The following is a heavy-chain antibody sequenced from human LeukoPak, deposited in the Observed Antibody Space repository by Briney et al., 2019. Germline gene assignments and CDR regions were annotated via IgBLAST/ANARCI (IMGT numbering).Heavy chain of an antibody. V-gene: IGHV3-48*02. CDR2: VSSTSSTI. D-gene: IGHD1-26*01. CDR1: GFSFNSYS. J-gene: IGHJ4*02. Sequence: GGSLRLSCAASGFSFNSYSMNWVRQAPGKGLEWVSYVSSTSSTIYYADSVKGRFTISRDNAKNSLYLQVTSLRDEDRAVYYCAGTYSGSYFDYWGQGTLVTVSS. CDR3: AGTYSGSYFDY.